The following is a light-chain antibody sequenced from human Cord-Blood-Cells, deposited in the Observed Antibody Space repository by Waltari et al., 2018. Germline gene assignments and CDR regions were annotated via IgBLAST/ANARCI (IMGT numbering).Light chain of an antibody. J-gene: IGKJ3*01. V-gene: IGKV1-33*01. CDR1: QDISNY. CDR2: DAS. CDR3: QQYDNLPPFT. Sequence: DIQMTQSPSSLSASVGDRVTITCQASQDISNYLNWYQQKPGKAPKLLIYDASNLATGVTSSCSGSGSGTDFTFTISSLQPEDIATYYCQQYDNLPPFTFGPGTKVDIK.